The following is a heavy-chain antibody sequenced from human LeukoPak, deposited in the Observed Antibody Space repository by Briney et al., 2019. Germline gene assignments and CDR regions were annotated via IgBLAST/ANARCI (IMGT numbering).Heavy chain of an antibody. Sequence: SETLSLTCTVSGGSISSYYWSWIRQPPGKGPEWIGYIYYSGSTNYNPSLKSRVTISVDTSKNQFSLKLSSVTAADTAVYYCARVDYYDSSGYYGNWFDPWGQGTLVTVSS. CDR2: IYYSGST. D-gene: IGHD3-22*01. CDR3: ARVDYYDSSGYYGNWFDP. J-gene: IGHJ5*02. CDR1: GGSISSYY. V-gene: IGHV4-59*01.